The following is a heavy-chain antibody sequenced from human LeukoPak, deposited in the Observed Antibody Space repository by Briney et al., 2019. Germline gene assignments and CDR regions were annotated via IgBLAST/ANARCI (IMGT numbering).Heavy chain of an antibody. D-gene: IGHD3-22*01. CDR1: GGSFSGYY. CDR2: INHSGSA. CDR3: ARGPYDSSGYFQI. J-gene: IGHJ3*02. Sequence: ASETLSLTCAVYGGSFSGYYWSWIRQPPGKGLEWIGEINHSGSANYNPSLKSRVTISVDTSKNQFSLKLSSVTAADTAVYYCARGPYDSSGYFQIWGQGTMVTVSS. V-gene: IGHV4-34*01.